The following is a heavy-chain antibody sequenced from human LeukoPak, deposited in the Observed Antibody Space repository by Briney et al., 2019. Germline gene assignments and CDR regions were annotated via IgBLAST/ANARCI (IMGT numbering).Heavy chain of an antibody. V-gene: IGHV3-30-3*01. CDR2: ISYDGSNK. D-gene: IGHD4-11*01. J-gene: IGHJ6*02. CDR3: ARVTRGYYSNYDYYYGMDV. CDR1: GFTFSSYA. Sequence: GGSLRLSCAASGFTFSSYAMHWVRQAPGKGLEWVAVISYDGSNKYYADSVKGRFTISRDNSKNTLYLQMNSLRAEDTAVYYCARVTRGYYSNYDYYYGMDVWGQGTTVIVSS.